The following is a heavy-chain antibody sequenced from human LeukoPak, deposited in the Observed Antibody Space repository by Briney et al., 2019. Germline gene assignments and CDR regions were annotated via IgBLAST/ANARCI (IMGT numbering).Heavy chain of an antibody. D-gene: IGHD3-22*01. J-gene: IGHJ4*02. CDR1: GYSFTSYW. V-gene: IGHV5-51*01. CDR3: ARYLXYXXSXXXXXDY. CDR2: IYPGDSDT. Sequence: GESLKISCKGSGYSFTSYWIGWVRQMPGKGLEWMGIIYPGDSDTRYSPSFQGQVTISADKSISTAYLQWSSLKASDTAMYYCARYLXYXXSXXXXXDYWXQGTXVTVSS.